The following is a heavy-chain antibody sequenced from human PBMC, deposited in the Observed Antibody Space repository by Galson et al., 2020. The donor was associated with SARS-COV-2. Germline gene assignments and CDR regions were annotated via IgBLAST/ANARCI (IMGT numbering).Heavy chain of an antibody. D-gene: IGHD3-10*01. J-gene: IGHJ6*02. V-gene: IGHV1-2*02. Sequence: ASVKVSCKASGYTFTGYYMHWVRQAPGQGLEWMGWINPNSGGTNYAQKFQGRVTMTRDTSISTAYMELSRLRSDDTAVYYCASWGYGSGSYPYYYYGMDVWGQGTTVTVSS. CDR3: ASWGYGSGSYPYYYYGMDV. CDR1: GYTFTGYY. CDR2: INPNSGGT.